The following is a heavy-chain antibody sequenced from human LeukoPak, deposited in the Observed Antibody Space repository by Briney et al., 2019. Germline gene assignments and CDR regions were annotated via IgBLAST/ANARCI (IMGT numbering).Heavy chain of an antibody. CDR3: ARDLAYYYDSSGYNSADY. V-gene: IGHV3-21*01. CDR2: ISSSSSYI. J-gene: IGHJ4*02. CDR1: GFTFSSYS. D-gene: IGHD3-22*01. Sequence: GGSLRLSCAASGFTFSSYSMNWVRQAPGEGLEWVSSISSSSSYIYYTDSVKGRFTISRDNAKNSLYLRMNSLRAEDTAVYYCARDLAYYYDSSGYNSADYWGQGTLVTVSS.